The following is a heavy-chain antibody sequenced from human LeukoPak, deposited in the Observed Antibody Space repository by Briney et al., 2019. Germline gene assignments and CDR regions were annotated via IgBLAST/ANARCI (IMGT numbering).Heavy chain of an antibody. J-gene: IGHJ4*02. CDR3: VKGQALSKYYFDY. CDR1: GFTFTSYA. V-gene: IGHV3-64D*06. Sequence: GGSLRLSCSASGFTFTSYAMHWVRQAPGKGLECVSTISSNGGSTHSADSVKGRFTISRDNSKNTLYLQMSSLRPEDTAVYYCVKGQALSKYYFDYWGQGTLATVSS. D-gene: IGHD5/OR15-5a*01. CDR2: ISSNGGST.